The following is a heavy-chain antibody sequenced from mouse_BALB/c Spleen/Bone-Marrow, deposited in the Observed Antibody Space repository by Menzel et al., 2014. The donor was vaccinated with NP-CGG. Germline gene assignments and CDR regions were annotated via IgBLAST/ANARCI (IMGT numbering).Heavy chain of an antibody. CDR2: IYPGDGDT. CDR3: ARSGYGSSYDY. J-gene: IGHJ2*01. Sequence: QVQLKQSGAELVRPGSSVKISCKASGYVFSTYWMNWVKQRPGQGLEWIGQIYPGDGDTNYNGKFKGTATLTADKSSSTAYMQLSSLTSEDSAVYLCARSGYGSSYDYWGQGTTLTVSS. V-gene: IGHV1-80*01. D-gene: IGHD1-1*01. CDR1: GYVFSTYW.